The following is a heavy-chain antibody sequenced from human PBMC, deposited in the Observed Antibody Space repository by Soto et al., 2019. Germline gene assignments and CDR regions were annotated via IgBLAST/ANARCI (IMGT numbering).Heavy chain of an antibody. J-gene: IGHJ4*02. Sequence: QVQLQESGPGLVKPSETLSLTCTVSGGSVSSGSYYWSWIRQPPGKGLEWIGYIYYSGSTNYNPSLKSRVTISVDTSKNQFSLKLSSVTAADTAVYYCARVLYSSSWSFFDYWGPGTLVTVSS. D-gene: IGHD6-13*01. CDR3: ARVLYSSSWSFFDY. CDR2: IYYSGST. CDR1: GGSVSSGSYY. V-gene: IGHV4-61*01.